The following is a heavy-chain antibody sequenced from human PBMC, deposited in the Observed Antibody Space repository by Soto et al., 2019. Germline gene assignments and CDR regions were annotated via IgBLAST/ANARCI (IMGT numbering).Heavy chain of an antibody. CDR2: ISGSGGAT. CDR1: GFIPSSYA. CDR3: AKDAIMVSSSFNYFDF. V-gene: IGHV3-23*01. Sequence: GGSLRLSCVVSGFIPSSYAMSWVRQAPGKGLEWVSGISGSGGATSYADSVKGRFTISRDNSKNTLYLQTNSLSAEDTAIYYCAKDAIMVSSSFNYFDFWGQGALVTVSS. J-gene: IGHJ4*02. D-gene: IGHD6-13*01.